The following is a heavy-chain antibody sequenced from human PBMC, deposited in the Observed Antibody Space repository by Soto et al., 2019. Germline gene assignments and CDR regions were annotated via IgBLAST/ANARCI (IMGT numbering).Heavy chain of an antibody. CDR2: ISYDGSNK. CDR3: ARDIHNQGFPYDFCSGFFLFDP. CDR1: GFTFSSYA. D-gene: IGHD3-3*01. Sequence: PGGSLRLSCAASGFTFSSYAMHWVRQAPGKGLEWVAVISYDGSNKYYADSVKGRFTISRDNSKNTLYLQMNSLRAEDTAVYYCARDIHNQGFPYDFCSGFFLFDPWGQRSLDTGSS. J-gene: IGHJ5*02. V-gene: IGHV3-30-3*01.